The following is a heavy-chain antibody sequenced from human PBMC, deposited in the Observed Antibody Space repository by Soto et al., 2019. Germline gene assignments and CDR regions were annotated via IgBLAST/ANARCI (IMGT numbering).Heavy chain of an antibody. J-gene: IGHJ5*02. CDR3: ATGPLSGVAAIWDYANWFDP. V-gene: IGHV1-3*01. D-gene: IGHD5-12*01. CDR1: GYSFTDFA. CDR2: INADKGDT. Sequence: QAQLVQSGAEVKKPGASVKVSCKASGYSFTDFAIHRVRLASGQRLEWMGWINADKGDTKYSPKFQGRVNITRDTSANTVYMELRSLRSEDTAVYYCATGPLSGVAAIWDYANWFDPWGQGRLVTVST.